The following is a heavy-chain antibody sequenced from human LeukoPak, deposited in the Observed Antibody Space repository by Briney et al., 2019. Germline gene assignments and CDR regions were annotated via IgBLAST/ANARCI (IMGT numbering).Heavy chain of an antibody. V-gene: IGHV4-38-2*01. CDR3: ARVGIYDFWSGHSLVDY. J-gene: IGHJ4*02. CDR2: INHSGST. Sequence: SETLSLTCAVSGYSISSGYYWGWIRQPPGKGLEWIGEINHSGSTNYNPSLKSRVTISVDTSKNQFSLKLSSVTAADTAVYYCARVGIYDFWSGHSLVDYWGQGTLVTVSS. D-gene: IGHD3-3*01. CDR1: GYSISSGYY.